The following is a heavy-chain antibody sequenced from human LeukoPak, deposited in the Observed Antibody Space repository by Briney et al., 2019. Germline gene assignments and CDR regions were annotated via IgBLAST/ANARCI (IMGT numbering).Heavy chain of an antibody. D-gene: IGHD1-26*01. Sequence: GASVKVSCKASGYTFTSYDINWVRQATGQGLEWMGWMNPNSGNTGYAQKFQGRVTITRDTSASTAYMELSSLRSEDTAVYYCARDSGGSYGYWGQGTLVTVSS. CDR2: MNPNSGNT. V-gene: IGHV1-8*01. CDR3: ARDSGGSYGY. CDR1: GYTFTSYD. J-gene: IGHJ4*02.